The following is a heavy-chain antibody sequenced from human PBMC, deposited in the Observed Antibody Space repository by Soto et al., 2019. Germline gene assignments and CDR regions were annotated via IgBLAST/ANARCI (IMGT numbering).Heavy chain of an antibody. J-gene: IGHJ6*02. D-gene: IGHD5-12*01. CDR2: IWYDGSNK. CDR1: GLTFSSYG. Sequence: GGSLRLSCAATGLTFSSYGMHWVRLAPGKGLEWVAVIWYDGSNKYYADSVKGRFTISRDNSKNTLYLQMNSLRAEDTAVYYCARDQGLRFTNYYYYGMDVWGQGTTVTVSS. V-gene: IGHV3-33*01. CDR3: ARDQGLRFTNYYYYGMDV.